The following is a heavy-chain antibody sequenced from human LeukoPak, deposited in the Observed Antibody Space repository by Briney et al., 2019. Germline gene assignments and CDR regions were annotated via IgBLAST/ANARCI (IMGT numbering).Heavy chain of an antibody. D-gene: IGHD3-10*01. CDR2: IYSGGST. Sequence: GGSLRLSCAASGFTVSSNYTSWVRQAPGKGLEWVSVIYSGGSTYYADSVKGRFTISRDNSKNTLYLQMNSLRAEDTAVYYCARDYYYGSGSYTYFDYWGQGTLVTVSS. CDR1: GFTVSSNY. CDR3: ARDYYYGSGSYTYFDY. V-gene: IGHV3-66*01. J-gene: IGHJ4*02.